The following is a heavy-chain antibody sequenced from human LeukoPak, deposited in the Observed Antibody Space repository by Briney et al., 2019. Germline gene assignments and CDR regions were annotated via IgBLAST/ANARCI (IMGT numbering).Heavy chain of an antibody. V-gene: IGHV3-15*01. CDR2: IKSKTDGGTT. Sequence: GGSLILSCAASGFTFSNAWMSWVRQAPGKGLGWVGRIKSKTDGGTTDYAAPVKGRFTISRDDSKNTLYLQMNSLKTEDTAVYYCTTGIDDSSGYFDYWGQGTLVTVSS. CDR1: GFTFSNAW. CDR3: TTGIDDSSGYFDY. J-gene: IGHJ4*02. D-gene: IGHD3-22*01.